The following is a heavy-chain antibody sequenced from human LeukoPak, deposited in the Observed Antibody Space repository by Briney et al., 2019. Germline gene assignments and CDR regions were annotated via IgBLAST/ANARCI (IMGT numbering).Heavy chain of an antibody. CDR2: IYTSGST. V-gene: IGHV4-4*09. Sequence: PSETLSVTCTVSGGSISSYYWSWIRQPPGKGLEWIGYIYTSGSTNYNPSLKSRVTISVDTSKNQFSLKLSSVTAADTAVYYCARGVGYCSSTSCYSSYYYYYYMDVWGKGTTVTVSS. CDR3: ARGVGYCSSTSCYSSYYYYYYMDV. D-gene: IGHD2-2*01. J-gene: IGHJ6*03. CDR1: GGSISSYY.